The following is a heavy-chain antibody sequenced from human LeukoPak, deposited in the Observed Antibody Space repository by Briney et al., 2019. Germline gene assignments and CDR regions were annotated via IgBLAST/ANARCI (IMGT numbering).Heavy chain of an antibody. D-gene: IGHD3-16*01. Sequence: GGSLRLSCAASGLTFSNAWMNWVRQAPGKGLEWVGRIKSKSAGGTTDYAAPVKGRFTISRDDLKDTLYLQINSLKTEDTAVYYCTTDHGWGTAIITEYDSYVDAWGKGTTVTVSS. V-gene: IGHV3-15*01. J-gene: IGHJ6*03. CDR1: GLTFSNAW. CDR2: IKSKSAGGTT. CDR3: TTDHGWGTAIITEYDSYVDA.